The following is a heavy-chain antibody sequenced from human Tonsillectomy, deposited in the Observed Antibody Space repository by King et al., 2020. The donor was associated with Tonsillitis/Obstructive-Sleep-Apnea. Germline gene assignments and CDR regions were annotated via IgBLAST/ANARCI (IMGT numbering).Heavy chain of an antibody. CDR3: ATAPLVVALGSTGWYFDL. Sequence: QLVQSGAEVKKPGASVKVSCKVSGNTLTKLSIHWVRQAPGKGLEWMGGFDPEDGETIYAQKFQGRVTVTEDTSTDTAYMELNSLRSEDTAFYFCATAPLVVALGSTGWYFDLWGRGTLVTVSS. V-gene: IGHV1-24*01. CDR2: FDPEDGET. J-gene: IGHJ2*01. CDR1: GNTLTKLS. D-gene: IGHD2-8*02.